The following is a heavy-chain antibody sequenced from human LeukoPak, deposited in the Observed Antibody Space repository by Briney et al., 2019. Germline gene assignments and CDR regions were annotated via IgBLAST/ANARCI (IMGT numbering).Heavy chain of an antibody. V-gene: IGHV1-46*01. D-gene: IGHD3-10*01. J-gene: IGHJ6*03. Sequence: WASVKVSCKASGYTFTSYYMHWVRQAPGQGLEWMGIINPSDGSTIYAQKFQGRVTMTRDMSTSTVYMQLSSLRSEDTAVYYCARASGSGSYGYYYYYMDVWGKGTTVTISS. CDR1: GYTFTSYY. CDR2: INPSDGST. CDR3: ARASGSGSYGYYYYYMDV.